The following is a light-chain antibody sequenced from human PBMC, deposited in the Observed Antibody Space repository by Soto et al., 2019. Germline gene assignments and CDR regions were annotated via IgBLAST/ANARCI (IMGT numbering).Light chain of an antibody. CDR1: QGISSS. J-gene: IGKJ4*01. CDR2: AAS. V-gene: IGKV1-9*01. Sequence: DIQLTQSPSFLSASVGDRVTITCRASQGISSSLAWYQQRPGKAPELLIYAASTLQGGVPSRFSGSGSGTQFTLTISTLQPEDFATYYCQQLNTYPLTFGGGTKVEIK. CDR3: QQLNTYPLT.